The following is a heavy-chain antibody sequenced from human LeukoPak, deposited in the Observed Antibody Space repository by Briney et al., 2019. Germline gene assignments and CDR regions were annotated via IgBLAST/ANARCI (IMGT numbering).Heavy chain of an antibody. J-gene: IGHJ5*02. Sequence: SETLSLTCTVSGCSISSYYWSWIRQPPGKGLEWIGYIYYSGSTNYNPSLKSRVTISVDTSKNQFSLKLSSVTAADTAVYYCARGYSGYDTWGQGTLVTVSS. D-gene: IGHD5-12*01. CDR1: GCSISSYY. CDR3: ARGYSGYDT. V-gene: IGHV4-59*01. CDR2: IYYSGST.